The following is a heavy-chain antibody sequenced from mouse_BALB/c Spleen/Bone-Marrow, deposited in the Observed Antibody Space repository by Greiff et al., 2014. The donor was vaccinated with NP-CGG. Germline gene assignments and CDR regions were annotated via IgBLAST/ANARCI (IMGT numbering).Heavy chain of an antibody. V-gene: IGHV7-3*02. J-gene: IGHJ1*01. Sequence: EVKLEESGGGLVQPGGSLRLSCATSGFTFTDYYMSWVRQPPGKALEWLGFIRNKANGYTTEYSASVKGRFTISRDNSQSILYLQMNTLRAEDSATYYCARDNYYGYHWYFDVWGAGTTVTVS. D-gene: IGHD1-2*01. CDR1: GFTFTDYY. CDR3: ARDNYYGYHWYFDV. CDR2: IRNKANGYTT.